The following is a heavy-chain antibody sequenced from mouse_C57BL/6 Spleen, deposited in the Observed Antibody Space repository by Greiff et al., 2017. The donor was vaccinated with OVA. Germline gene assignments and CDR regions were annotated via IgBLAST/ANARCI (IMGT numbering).Heavy chain of an antibody. J-gene: IGHJ4*01. Sequence: VKLVESGAELVKPGASVKLSCKASGYTFTEYTIHWVKQRSGQGLEWIGWFYPGSGSIKYNEKFKDKATLTADKSSSTVYMELSRLTSEDSAVYFCARHEGGVVAKYYAMDYWGQGTSVTVSS. CDR2: FYPGSGSI. CDR3: ARHEGGVVAKYYAMDY. CDR1: GYTFTEYT. D-gene: IGHD1-1*01. V-gene: IGHV1-62-2*01.